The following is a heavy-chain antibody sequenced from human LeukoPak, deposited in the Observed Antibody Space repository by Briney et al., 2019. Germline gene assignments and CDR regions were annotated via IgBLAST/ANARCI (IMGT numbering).Heavy chain of an antibody. J-gene: IGHJ6*02. Sequence: SVKVSCKASGGTFSSYAISWVRQAPGQGLEWMGRIIPILGIANYAQKFQGRVTITADKSTSTAYMELSSLRSEDTAVYYCATDRTYGSGPLMDVWDQGTTVTVSS. D-gene: IGHD3-10*01. CDR1: GGTFSSYA. V-gene: IGHV1-69*04. CDR3: ATDRTYGSGPLMDV. CDR2: IIPILGIA.